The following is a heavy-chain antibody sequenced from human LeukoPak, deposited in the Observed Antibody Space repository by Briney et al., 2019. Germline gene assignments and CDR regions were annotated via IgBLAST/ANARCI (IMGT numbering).Heavy chain of an antibody. D-gene: IGHD3-16*01. J-gene: IGHJ4*02. Sequence: GEYLQISCKASGYNFINYWIGWVRKMPGKGLEWMGIIYPGDSDTRYSPSFQGLFTISADKSISTAYLQWSSLKASDTAMYYCARHSYATDYWGQGALVTVSS. V-gene: IGHV5-51*01. CDR2: IYPGDSDT. CDR3: ARHSYATDY. CDR1: GYNFINYW.